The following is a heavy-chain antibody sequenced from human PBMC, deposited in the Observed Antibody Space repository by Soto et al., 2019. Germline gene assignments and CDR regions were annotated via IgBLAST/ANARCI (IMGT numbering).Heavy chain of an antibody. D-gene: IGHD2-15*01. Sequence: GASVKVSCKASGYTFTSYGISWVRQAPGQRLKWMGWISAYNGNTNYAQKLQGRVTMTTDTSTSTAYMELRSLRSDDTAVYYCARDGPVVAATLYYYYYYMDVWGKGTTVTVSS. CDR1: GYTFTSYG. V-gene: IGHV1-18*01. CDR3: ARDGPVVAATLYYYYYYMDV. J-gene: IGHJ6*03. CDR2: ISAYNGNT.